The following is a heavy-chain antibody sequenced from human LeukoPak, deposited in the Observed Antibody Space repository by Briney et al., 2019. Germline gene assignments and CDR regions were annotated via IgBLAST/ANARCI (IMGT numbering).Heavy chain of an antibody. Sequence: GGSLRLSCAASGFTFSSYAMSWVRQAPGKGLEWVSAISGSGGSTYYADSVKGRFTISRDNSKNTLYLQMNSLRAEDTAVYYCAIDDPYSSGWYGLDYWGQGTLVTVSS. J-gene: IGHJ4*02. CDR3: AIDDPYSSGWYGLDY. CDR1: GFTFSSYA. D-gene: IGHD6-19*01. CDR2: ISGSGGST. V-gene: IGHV3-23*01.